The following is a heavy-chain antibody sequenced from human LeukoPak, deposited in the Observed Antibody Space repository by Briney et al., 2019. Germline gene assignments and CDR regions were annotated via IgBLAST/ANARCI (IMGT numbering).Heavy chain of an antibody. CDR2: INSDGDTI. Sequence: PGGSLRLSCDGSGFSFSSTWMYWVRQVPEKGLVWVSRINSDGDTINYADSVRGRFTVSRDSAKKTLYLQMNSLRVEDTAVYYGARGKSYMDVWGKGTTVTVFS. V-gene: IGHV3-74*01. J-gene: IGHJ6*03. CDR1: GFSFSSTW. CDR3: ARGKSYMDV.